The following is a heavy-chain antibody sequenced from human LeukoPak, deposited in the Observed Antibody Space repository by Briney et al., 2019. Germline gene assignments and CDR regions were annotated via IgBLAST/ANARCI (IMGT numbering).Heavy chain of an antibody. V-gene: IGHV4-34*01. CDR3: AREGYDFWSGKTDY. D-gene: IGHD3-3*01. CDR2: INHSGST. J-gene: IGHJ4*02. CDR1: GASISNYY. Sequence: SSETLSLTCSVSGASISNYYWSWIRQPPGKGLEWIGEINHSGSTNYNPSLKSRVTISVDTSKNQFSLKLSSVTAADTAVYYCAREGYDFWSGKTDYWGQGTLVTVSS.